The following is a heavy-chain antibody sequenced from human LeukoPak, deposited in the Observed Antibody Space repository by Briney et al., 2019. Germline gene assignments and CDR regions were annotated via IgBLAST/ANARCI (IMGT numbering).Heavy chain of an antibody. CDR1: GGSITYYY. D-gene: IGHD3-22*01. V-gene: IGHV4-34*01. CDR2: INHSGST. J-gene: IGHJ4*02. CDR3: ARGPPALYYDSSGYYSASNDY. Sequence: SETLSLTCTVSGGSITYYYWSWIRQPPGKGLEWIGEINHSGSTNYNPSLKSRVTISVDTSKNQFSLKLSSVTAADTAVYYCARGPPALYYDSSGYYSASNDYWGQGTLVTVSS.